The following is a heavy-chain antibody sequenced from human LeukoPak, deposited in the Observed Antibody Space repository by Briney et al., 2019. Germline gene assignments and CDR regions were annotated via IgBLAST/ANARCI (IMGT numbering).Heavy chain of an antibody. J-gene: IGHJ4*02. D-gene: IGHD6-19*01. V-gene: IGHV1-2*02. CDR1: GYSFTGYY. Sequence: AVKVSCMASGYSFTGYYLDWVRQAPGQGLEGMGWINPKSGGTNYAQKFPGRVTMTRDTSISTAYMELSSLRSDDTAIYYCARRVFSGWGYYFDYWGQGTLVTVSS. CDR3: ARRVFSGWGYYFDY. CDR2: INPKSGGT.